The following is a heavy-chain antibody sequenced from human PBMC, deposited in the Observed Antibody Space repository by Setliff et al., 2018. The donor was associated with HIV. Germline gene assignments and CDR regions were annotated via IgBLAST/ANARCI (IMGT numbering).Heavy chain of an antibody. V-gene: IGHV3-30*01. D-gene: IGHD1-1*01. CDR3: ARREYNYLPRAFDL. CDR1: GFTFSSYA. Sequence: AGGSLRLSCAASGFTFSSYAMHWVRQAPGKGLEWVAVISYDGSNKYYADSVKGRFTISRDNSKNTLYLQMNSLRAEDTAVYYCARREYNYLPRAFDLWGQGTTVTVSS. CDR2: ISYDGSNK. J-gene: IGHJ3*01.